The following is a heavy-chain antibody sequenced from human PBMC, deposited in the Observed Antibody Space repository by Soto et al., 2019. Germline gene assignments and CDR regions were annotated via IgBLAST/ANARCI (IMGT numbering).Heavy chain of an antibody. D-gene: IGHD4-17*01. CDR1: GGSMSSNY. Sequence: SETLSLICTVSGGSMSSNYWTWIRQSPGKGLEWIGYIYYTGSTKYNPSLKSRVTISLDTSKNQFSLRLTSVTSADTAVYYCARGGSYGDFFDYWGQGAQVTVSS. CDR3: ARGGSYGDFFDY. J-gene: IGHJ4*02. CDR2: IYYTGST. V-gene: IGHV4-59*01.